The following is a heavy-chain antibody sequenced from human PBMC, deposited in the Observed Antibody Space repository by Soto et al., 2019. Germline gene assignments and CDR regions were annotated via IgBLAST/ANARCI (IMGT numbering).Heavy chain of an antibody. CDR1: GFTFSSYA. J-gene: IGHJ6*02. Sequence: QVQLVESGGGVVQPGRSLRLSCAASGFTFSSYAMHWVRQAPGKGLEWVAVISYDGSNKYYADSVKGRFTISRDNSKNTRYLQMNSLRAEDTAVYYCERDEGTGGGSYGPKYYYYYGMDVWGQGTTVTVSS. CDR2: ISYDGSNK. D-gene: IGHD5-18*01. V-gene: IGHV3-30-3*01. CDR3: ERDEGTGGGSYGPKYYYYYGMDV.